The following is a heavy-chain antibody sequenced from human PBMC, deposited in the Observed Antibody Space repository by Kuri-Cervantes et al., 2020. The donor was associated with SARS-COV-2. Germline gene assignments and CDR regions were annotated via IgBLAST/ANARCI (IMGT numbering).Heavy chain of an antibody. J-gene: IGHJ4*02. Sequence: SETLSLTCNVSGASISGYHWSWIRQPPGKGLEWIGYVYHSAPTNYNPSFKSRVPISADTSKNQSSLDLRSVTAADTAVYYCARHKGPGSSSWCDYWGQGTLVTVSS. CDR1: GASISGYH. D-gene: IGHD6-6*01. CDR2: VYHSAPT. CDR3: ARHKGPGSSSWCDY. V-gene: IGHV4-59*08.